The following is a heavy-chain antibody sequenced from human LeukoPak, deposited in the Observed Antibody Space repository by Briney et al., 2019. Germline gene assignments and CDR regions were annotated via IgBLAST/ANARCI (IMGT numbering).Heavy chain of an antibody. CDR3: ARAHILTGYAFDY. CDR2: IYYSGST. V-gene: IGHV4-59*01. D-gene: IGHD3-9*01. CDR1: GGSISSYY. Sequence: SETLSLTCTVSGGSISSYYWSWIRQPPGKGLEWIGYIYYSGSTNYNPSLKSRATISVDTSKNQFSLKLSSVTAADTAVYYCARAHILTGYAFDYWGQGTLVTVSS. J-gene: IGHJ4*02.